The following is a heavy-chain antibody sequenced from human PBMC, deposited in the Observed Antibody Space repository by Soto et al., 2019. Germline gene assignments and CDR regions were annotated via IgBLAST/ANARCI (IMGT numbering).Heavy chain of an antibody. CDR2: FYPSDSDI. V-gene: IGHV5-51*01. Sequence: GESLKISCKGSGYTFTSYWIVWVRQMPGEGLEWMGVFYPSDSDIRYSPSFQGKVTISADKSITTAYLQWSSLKAADTAMYYCVRSGTSSGRFSDYWGQGTLVTVSS. J-gene: IGHJ4*02. CDR3: VRSGTSSGRFSDY. CDR1: GYTFTSYW. D-gene: IGHD2-15*01.